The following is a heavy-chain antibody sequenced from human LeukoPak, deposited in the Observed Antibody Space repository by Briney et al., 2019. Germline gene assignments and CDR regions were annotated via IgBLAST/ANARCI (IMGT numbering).Heavy chain of an antibody. CDR3: ARRRYFDWLWGLYYYYGMDV. V-gene: IGHV4-34*01. D-gene: IGHD3-9*01. Sequence: SETLSLTCAVYGGSFSGYYWSWIRQPPGKGLEWIGEINHSGSTNYNPSLKSRVTISVDTSKNQFSLKLSSVTAADTAVYYCARRRYFDWLWGLYYYYGMDVWGQGTTVTVSS. J-gene: IGHJ6*02. CDR1: GGSFSGYY. CDR2: INHSGST.